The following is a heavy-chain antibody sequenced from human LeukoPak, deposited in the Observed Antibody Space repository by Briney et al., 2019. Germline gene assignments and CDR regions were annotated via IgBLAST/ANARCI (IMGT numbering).Heavy chain of an antibody. V-gene: IGHV1-18*01. J-gene: IGHJ6*02. CDR3: ARDARGDYVQYYYYGMDV. D-gene: IGHD4-17*01. CDR2: ISAYNGNT. Sequence: GESLKISCKGSGYSFTSYGISWVRQAPGQGLEWMGWISAYNGNTNYAQKLQGRVTMTTDTSTSTAYMELRSLRSDDTAVYYCARDARGDYVQYYYYGMDVWGQGTTVTVSS. CDR1: GYSFTSYG.